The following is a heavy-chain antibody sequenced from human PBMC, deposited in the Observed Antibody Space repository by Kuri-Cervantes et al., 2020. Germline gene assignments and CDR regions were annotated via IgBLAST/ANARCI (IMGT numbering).Heavy chain of an antibody. V-gene: IGHV3-30-3*01. D-gene: IGHD6-19*01. Sequence: GESLKISCAASGFTFSSYAMHWVRQAPGKGLEWVAVISYDGSNKYYADSVKGRFTISRDNSKNTLYLRMNSLRAEDTAVYYCARENTKITIAVAGINYYYGMDVWGQGTTVTVSS. CDR1: GFTFSSYA. CDR2: ISYDGSNK. CDR3: ARENTKITIAVAGINYYYGMDV. J-gene: IGHJ6*02.